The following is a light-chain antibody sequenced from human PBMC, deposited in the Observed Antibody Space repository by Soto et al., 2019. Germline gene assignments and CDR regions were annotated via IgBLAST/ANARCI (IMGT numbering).Light chain of an antibody. CDR3: QHYRTS. CDR2: GAS. V-gene: IGKV3-20*01. Sequence: EIVLTQSPGTLSLSPGERATLSCRASQSVSSSYLAWYQQKPGQPPRLLIYGASSRATGIPDRFSGSGSGTDFTLTITRLEPEDFAVYYCQHYRTSFGGGMKVEIK. CDR1: QSVSSSY. J-gene: IGKJ4*01.